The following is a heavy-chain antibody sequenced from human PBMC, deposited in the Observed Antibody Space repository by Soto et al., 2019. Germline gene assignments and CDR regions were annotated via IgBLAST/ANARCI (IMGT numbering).Heavy chain of an antibody. D-gene: IGHD5-12*01. J-gene: IGHJ4*02. CDR1: GFSLNPSGVA. Sequence: QITLKESGPTLVRPTQTLTLTCTFSGFSLNPSGVAVAWIRQPPGEALEWLALIYWDDDKRYNSSLKSRLTITKDTSKDQVVLTMTNMDPMDTATYFCAHSQRGPRDFWGPGILVTVSS. V-gene: IGHV2-5*02. CDR2: IYWDDDK. CDR3: AHSQRGPRDF.